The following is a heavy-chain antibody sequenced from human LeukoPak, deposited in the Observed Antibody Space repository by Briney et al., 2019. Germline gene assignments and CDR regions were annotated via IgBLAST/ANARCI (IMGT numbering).Heavy chain of an antibody. D-gene: IGHD3-10*01. J-gene: IGHJ5*02. CDR2: ISWNSGSI. CDR3: AKEGVTMVRGSWFDP. CDR1: GFTFDDYA. V-gene: IGHV3-9*01. Sequence: GGSLRLSCAASGFTFDDYAMHWVRQAPGKGLEWVSGISWNSGSIGYADSVKGRFTISRDNAKNSLYLQMNSQRAEDTALYYCAKEGVTMVRGSWFDPWGQGTLVTVSS.